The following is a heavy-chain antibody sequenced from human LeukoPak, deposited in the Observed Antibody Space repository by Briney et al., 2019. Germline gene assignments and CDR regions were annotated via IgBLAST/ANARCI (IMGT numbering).Heavy chain of an antibody. V-gene: IGHV3-48*03. CDR1: GFSFSSYE. CDR2: INSGHSVR. D-gene: IGHD5-12*01. J-gene: IGHJ4*02. CDR3: ARVGYSGWNLEY. Sequence: GGSLRLSCVVSGFSFSSYEMNWVRRAPGKGLEWVSYINSGHSVRYAGSVEGRFTISRDNARDSLYLQMNSLRVEDTAVYYCARVGYSGWNLEYWGQGTLVTVSS.